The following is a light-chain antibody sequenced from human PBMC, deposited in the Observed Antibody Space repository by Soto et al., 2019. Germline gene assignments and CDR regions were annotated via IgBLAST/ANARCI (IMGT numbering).Light chain of an antibody. J-gene: IGLJ1*01. CDR1: SSNIGSNT. V-gene: IGLV1-44*01. CDR3: AVWDDRLNGYV. Sequence: QLVLTQPPSASGTPGQRVTISCSGSSSNIGSNTVNWYQHLPGAGPKLLIHSNDQRPSGVPDRFFGSQSGTSASLAISGLQSEDEGDYYCAVWDDRLNGYVFGTGTKLTVL. CDR2: SND.